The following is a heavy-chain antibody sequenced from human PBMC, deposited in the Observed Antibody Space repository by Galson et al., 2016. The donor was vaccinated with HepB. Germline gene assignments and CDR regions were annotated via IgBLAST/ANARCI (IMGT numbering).Heavy chain of an antibody. CDR3: VRLPRGGTGTNFDF. V-gene: IGHV5-51*01. J-gene: IGHJ4*02. CDR1: GYTFTNYW. Sequence: QSGAEVKKPGESLTLSCKGSGYTFTNYWIAWVRQMPGKGLEWMGSIYPGDSDTRYSPSVQGQVTLSAEKSIPTVHLQWSSLTASDTAIYYGVRLPRGGTGTNFDFWGQGPLVTVSS. CDR2: IYPGDSDT. D-gene: IGHD1-14*01.